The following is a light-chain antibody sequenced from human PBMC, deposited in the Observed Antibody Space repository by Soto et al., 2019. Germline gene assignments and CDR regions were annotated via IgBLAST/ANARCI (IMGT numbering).Light chain of an antibody. Sequence: EIVLTQSPVTLSLSPGERATLSCRASQSVSSYLAWYQQKPGQAPRLLIYDASNRATGIPARFSGSGSGTDFTLTISSLEPEDVAVYYCQQRRNWQVTFGQGTRLEMK. V-gene: IGKV3-11*01. CDR1: QSVSSY. J-gene: IGKJ5*01. CDR3: QQRRNWQVT. CDR2: DAS.